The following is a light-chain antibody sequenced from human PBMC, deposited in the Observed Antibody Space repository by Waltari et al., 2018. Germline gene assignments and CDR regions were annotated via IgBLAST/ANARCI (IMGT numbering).Light chain of an antibody. Sequence: DIQMTQSPSSLSASVGDRVTITCRASQSVRSFLNWYQQKPGKAPKLLIYTTSTLQSGVPSRFTGSGSGTDFTLTINSLQPEDFATYYCQQSYVTPSTFGGGTKVHIK. V-gene: IGKV1-39*01. CDR2: TTS. J-gene: IGKJ4*01. CDR1: QSVRSF. CDR3: QQSYVTPST.